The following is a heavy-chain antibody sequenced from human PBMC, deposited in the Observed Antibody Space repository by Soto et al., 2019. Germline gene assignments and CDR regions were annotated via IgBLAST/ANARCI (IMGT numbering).Heavy chain of an antibody. CDR1: GFTFNIYA. D-gene: IGHD3-22*01. J-gene: IGHJ4*02. CDR2: ISTSGDYT. Sequence: EVQLLESGGGLVQPGGSLRLSCEASGFTFNIYAMNWVRQAPGKGLEWVSTISTSGDYTNYADSVTGRFTISRDNSKNTVSLQMNSLRAEDTAVYYCAKAGYYNDRSGYYYFDHWGLGTLVTVSS. CDR3: AKAGYYNDRSGYYYFDH. V-gene: IGHV3-23*01.